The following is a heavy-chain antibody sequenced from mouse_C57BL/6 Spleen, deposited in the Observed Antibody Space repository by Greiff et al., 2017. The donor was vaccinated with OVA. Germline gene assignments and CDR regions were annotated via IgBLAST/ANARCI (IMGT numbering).Heavy chain of an antibody. CDR1: GYTFTSYW. V-gene: IGHV1-50*01. D-gene: IGHD2-3*01. J-gene: IGHJ4*01. CDR3: ARWLLNAMDY. CDR2: IDPSDSYT. Sequence: QVQLQQSGAELVKPGASVKLSCKASGYTFTSYWMQWVKQRPGQGLEWIGEIDPSDSYTNYNQKFKGKATLTVDTSSSTAYMQLSSLTSEDSAVYYCARWLLNAMDYWGQGTSVTVSS.